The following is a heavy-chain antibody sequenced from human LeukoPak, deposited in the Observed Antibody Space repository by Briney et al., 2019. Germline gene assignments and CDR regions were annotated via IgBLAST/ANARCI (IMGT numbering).Heavy chain of an antibody. CDR2: IDSDGSTT. J-gene: IGHJ4*02. CDR3: AKARGVGATHHEFDY. V-gene: IGHV3-74*01. D-gene: IGHD1-26*01. Sequence: PGGSLRLSCAASGFTFSSYWMHWVRQVPGKGPVWVSRIDSDGSTTRYADSVKGRFTISRDNAKNTLYLQMNSLRAEDTAVYYCAKARGVGATHHEFDYWGQGTLVTVSS. CDR1: GFTFSSYW.